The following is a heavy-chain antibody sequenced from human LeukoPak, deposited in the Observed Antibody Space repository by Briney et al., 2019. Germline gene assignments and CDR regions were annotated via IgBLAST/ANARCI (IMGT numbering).Heavy chain of an antibody. CDR3: ARDDYGDSLPWD. D-gene: IGHD4-17*01. Sequence: PSQTLSLTCTVSGGSISSGSYYWSWIRQPAGKGLEWIGRIYTSGSTSYNPSLKSRVTISVDTSKNQFSLKLSSVTAADTAVYYCARDDYGDSLPWDWGQGTLVTVSS. CDR1: GGSISSGSYY. V-gene: IGHV4-61*02. J-gene: IGHJ4*02. CDR2: IYTSGST.